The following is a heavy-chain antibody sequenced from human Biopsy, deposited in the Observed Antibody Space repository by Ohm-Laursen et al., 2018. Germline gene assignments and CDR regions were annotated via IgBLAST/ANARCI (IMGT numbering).Heavy chain of an antibody. D-gene: IGHD3-22*01. CDR1: GGTFTNHA. V-gene: IGHV1-69*06. Sequence: SSVKVSCKVSGGTFTNHAVGWVRQAPGQGLEWVGSSIPLFNTANYADKFQGRVTLTADKSTTTAYMELSSLRSEDTAIYYCARFPLGAYDDSGSYRAVEHWYLDLWGRGTLVTVSS. CDR3: ARFPLGAYDDSGSYRAVEHWYLDL. CDR2: SIPLFNTA. J-gene: IGHJ2*01.